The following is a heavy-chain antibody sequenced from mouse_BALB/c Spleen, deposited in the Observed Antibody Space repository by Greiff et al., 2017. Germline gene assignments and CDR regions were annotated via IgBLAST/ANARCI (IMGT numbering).Heavy chain of an antibody. Sequence: QVQLKQSGAELVRPGTSVKISCKASGYTFTNYWLGWVKQRPGHGLEWIGDIYPGGGYTNYNEKFKGKATLTVDKSSSTAYMQLSSLTSEDSAVYYCTRSAMITTDAMDYWGQGTSVTVSS. CDR3: TRSAMITTDAMDY. D-gene: IGHD2-4*01. CDR2: IYPGGGYT. V-gene: IGHV1-63*01. CDR1: GYTFTNYW. J-gene: IGHJ4*01.